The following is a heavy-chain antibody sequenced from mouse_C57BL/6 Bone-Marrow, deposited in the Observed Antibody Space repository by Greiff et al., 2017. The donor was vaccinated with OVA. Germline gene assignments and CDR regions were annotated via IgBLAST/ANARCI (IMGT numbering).Heavy chain of an antibody. J-gene: IGHJ3*01. V-gene: IGHV1-81*01. Sequence: QVQLQQSGAELARPGASVKLSCKASGYTFTSYGISWVKQRTGQGLEWIGEIYPRSGNTYYNEKFKGKATLTADKSSSTAYMELRSLTSEDSAVYFCASSEGYYYGKGLRAWFAYWGQVTLVTVSA. CDR3: ASSEGYYYGKGLRAWFAY. CDR1: GYTFTSYG. D-gene: IGHD1-1*01. CDR2: IYPRSGNT.